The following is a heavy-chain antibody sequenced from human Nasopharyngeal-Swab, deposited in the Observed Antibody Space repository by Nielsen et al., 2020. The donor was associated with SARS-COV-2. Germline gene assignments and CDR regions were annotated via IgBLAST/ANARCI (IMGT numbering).Heavy chain of an antibody. CDR2: IYYSGST. D-gene: IGHD1-7*01. J-gene: IGHJ3*02. Sequence: SETLSLTCTVSGGSISSGGYCWSWIRQHPGKGLEWIGYIYYSGSTYYNPSLKSRVTMSVDTSKNQFSLKLSSVTAADTAVYYCARRPAELAYNWNYGVAFDIWGQGTIVTVSS. CDR3: ARRPAELAYNWNYGVAFDI. CDR1: GGSISSGGYC. V-gene: IGHV4-31*03.